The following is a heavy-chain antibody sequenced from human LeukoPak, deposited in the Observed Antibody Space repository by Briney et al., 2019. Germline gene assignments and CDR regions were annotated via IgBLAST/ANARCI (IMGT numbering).Heavy chain of an antibody. J-gene: IGHJ4*02. D-gene: IGHD1-26*01. CDR3: ARQAPLLGTTRLGFDY. CDR2: INHSGGT. Sequence: SETLSLTCAVYGGSFSGYYWSWIRQPPGKGLEWIGEINHSGGTNYNPSLKSRVTISVDTSKNQFSLKLSSVTAADTAVYYCARQAPLLGTTRLGFDYWGQGTLVTVSS. CDR1: GGSFSGYY. V-gene: IGHV4-34*01.